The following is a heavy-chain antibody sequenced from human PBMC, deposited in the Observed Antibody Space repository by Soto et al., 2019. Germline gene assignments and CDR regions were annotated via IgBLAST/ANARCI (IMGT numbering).Heavy chain of an antibody. CDR1: GGSISSSSYY. CDR3: HYGSGSYANYYYYGMDV. J-gene: IGHJ6*02. Sequence: PSETLSLTCTVSGGSISSSSYYWGWIRQPPGKGLEWIGSIYYSGSTYYNPSLKSRVTISVDTSKNQFSLKLSSVTAADTAVYYCHYGSGSYANYYYYGMDVWGQGTTVTVSS. D-gene: IGHD3-10*01. CDR2: IYYSGST. V-gene: IGHV4-39*01.